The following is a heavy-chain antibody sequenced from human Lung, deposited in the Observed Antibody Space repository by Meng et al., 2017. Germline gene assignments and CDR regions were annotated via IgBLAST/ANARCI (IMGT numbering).Heavy chain of an antibody. Sequence: QVQLVQSGADVKKSGASVKVSCKASGYTFTAYYIHWVRQASGQGLEWMGRINPNSGGTNFAQKFQGRVIMTRDTSISTAYMELSSLGFDDTAVYYCAKALGWGSSPDYWGQGILVTVSS. J-gene: IGHJ4*02. CDR1: GYTFTAYY. CDR3: AKALGWGSSPDY. V-gene: IGHV1-2*06. CDR2: INPNSGGT. D-gene: IGHD2-21*01.